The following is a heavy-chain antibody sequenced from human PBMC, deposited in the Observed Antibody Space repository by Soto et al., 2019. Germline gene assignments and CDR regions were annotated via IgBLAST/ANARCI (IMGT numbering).Heavy chain of an antibody. D-gene: IGHD3-16*02. CDR1: GGSISSSSYY. CDR2: IYYSGST. Sequence: QLQLQESGPGLVKPSETLSLTCTVSGGSISSSSYYWGWIRQPPGKGLEWIGSIYYSGSTYYNPSLKSRVTISVDTSKNQFSLKLSSVTAADTAVYYCARQGLSTITIFGVVMGGLGELSLYEDYWGQGTLVTVSS. J-gene: IGHJ4*02. CDR3: ARQGLSTITIFGVVMGGLGELSLYEDY. V-gene: IGHV4-39*01.